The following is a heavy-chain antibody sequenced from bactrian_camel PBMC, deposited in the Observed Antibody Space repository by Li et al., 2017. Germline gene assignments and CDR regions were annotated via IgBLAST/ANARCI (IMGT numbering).Heavy chain of an antibody. V-gene: IGHV3S1*01. Sequence: HVQLVESGGGSVQAGGSLTLSCEFSEYTYSGNCMAWFRQAPGKEREGVAEVDDDGSTTYVDSVKGRFTISKDNVKNTLYLEMASLKPEDTAMYYCAASFWDCGPLITSDSISYWGMGTQVTVS. D-gene: IGHD4*01. J-gene: IGHJ4*01. CDR2: VDDDGST. CDR3: AASFWDCGPLITSDSISY. CDR1: EYTYSGNC.